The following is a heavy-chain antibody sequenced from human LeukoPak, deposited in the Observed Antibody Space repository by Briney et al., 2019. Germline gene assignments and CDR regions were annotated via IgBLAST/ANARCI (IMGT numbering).Heavy chain of an antibody. CDR2: INTDGTII. D-gene: IGHD2/OR15-2a*01. J-gene: IGHJ4*02. Sequence: GSLRLSCEGSAFIFSGHWMNWVRQTPGRGLVWVARINTDGTIIDYADSVQGRFTISRDNAKNTLYLQMNSLRAEDTALYYCVKDLDFRADCWGQGTLVTVSS. CDR3: VKDLDFRADC. CDR1: AFIFSGHW. V-gene: IGHV3-74*01.